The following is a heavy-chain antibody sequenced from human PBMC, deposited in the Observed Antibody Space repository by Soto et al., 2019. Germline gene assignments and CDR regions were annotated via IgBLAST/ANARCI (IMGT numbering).Heavy chain of an antibody. J-gene: IGHJ3*02. CDR3: YFYDSSVHDAFDI. CDR2: IDPSDSYT. V-gene: IGHV5-10-1*01. CDR1: GYSFTSYW. Sequence: LGESLKISCKGSGYSFTSYWISWVRQMPGKGLEWMGRIDPSDSYTNYSPSFQGHVTISADKSISTAYLQWSSLKASDTAMYYCYFYDSSVHDAFDIWGQGTMVTVSS. D-gene: IGHD3-22*01.